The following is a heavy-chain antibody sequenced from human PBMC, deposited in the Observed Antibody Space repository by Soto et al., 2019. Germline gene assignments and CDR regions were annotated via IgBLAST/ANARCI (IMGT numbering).Heavy chain of an antibody. D-gene: IGHD2-2*01. V-gene: IGHV3-23*01. J-gene: IGHJ4*02. CDR1: GFTFSSYA. Sequence: EVQLLESGGGLVQPGGSLRLSCAASGFTFSSYAMSWVRQAPGKGLEWVSAISGSGGSTYYADSVKGRFTISRDNSKNTLYLQMNSLRAEDTAVYYCAKQAIVVVPAATCEIDYWGQGTRVTVSS. CDR3: AKQAIVVVPAATCEIDY. CDR2: ISGSGGST.